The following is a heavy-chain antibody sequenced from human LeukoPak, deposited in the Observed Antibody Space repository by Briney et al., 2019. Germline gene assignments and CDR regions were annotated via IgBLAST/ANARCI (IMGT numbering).Heavy chain of an antibody. D-gene: IGHD4-23*01. Sequence: GGSLRLSCAASGFTFSSYSMNWVRQAPGKGLEWVSYISSSSSTIYYADSVKGRFTISRDNAKNSLYLQMNSLRDEDTAVYYCARDSPDYGGNGGATAFDHWGQGTLVTVSS. J-gene: IGHJ4*02. V-gene: IGHV3-48*02. CDR3: ARDSPDYGGNGGATAFDH. CDR1: GFTFSSYS. CDR2: ISSSSSTI.